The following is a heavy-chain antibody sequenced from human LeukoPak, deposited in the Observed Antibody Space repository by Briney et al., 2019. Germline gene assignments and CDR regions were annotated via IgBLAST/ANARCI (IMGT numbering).Heavy chain of an antibody. CDR2: ISHSGST. D-gene: IGHD3-10*01. J-gene: IGHJ4*02. CDR1: GVSFCGYY. CDR3: ARGPPPGVHY. Sequence: PSETLSLTCAVSGVSFCGYYWSWIRQPPGTGLEWIGEISHSGSTNYNPSLKSRVTISVDTSKNQFSLKLSSVTAADTAVYYCARGPPPGVHYWGQGTLVTVSS. V-gene: IGHV4-34*01.